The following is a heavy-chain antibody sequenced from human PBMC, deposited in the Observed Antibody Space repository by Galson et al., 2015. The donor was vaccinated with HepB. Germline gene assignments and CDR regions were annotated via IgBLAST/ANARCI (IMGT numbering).Heavy chain of an antibody. CDR1: GDTFSSQA. V-gene: IGHV1-69*04. CDR3: ARVKNYYDSSGYRYYYFDY. J-gene: IGHJ4*02. Sequence: SVKVSCKASGDTFSSQAINWVRQAPGQGLEWMGRIIPILGTANYAQKFQGRVTITADKSTSTAYMELSSLRSEGTAVYYCARVKNYYDSSGYRYYYFDYWGQGTLVTVSS. CDR2: IIPILGTA. D-gene: IGHD3-22*01.